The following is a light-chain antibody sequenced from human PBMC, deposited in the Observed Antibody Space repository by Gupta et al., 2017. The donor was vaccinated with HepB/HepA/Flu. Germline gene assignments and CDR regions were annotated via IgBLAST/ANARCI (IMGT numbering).Light chain of an antibody. Sequence: EIVLRQSPATLSLSPGERATLSCGASQSLTNNFLAWYQLKPGLAPRLLIYDASSRAPGIPDRFSGSGSGTDFTLTISRLEPEDFAVYYCQQFDDLPITFGQGTRLEIK. CDR2: DAS. J-gene: IGKJ5*01. V-gene: IGKV3D-20*01. CDR3: QQFDDLPIT. CDR1: QSLTNNF.